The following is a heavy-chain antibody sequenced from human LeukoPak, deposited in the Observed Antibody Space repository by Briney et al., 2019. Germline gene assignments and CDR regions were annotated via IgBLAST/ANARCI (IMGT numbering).Heavy chain of an antibody. J-gene: IGHJ6*03. CDR1: GYTFTSYY. D-gene: IGHD7-27*01. CDR2: INPSGGST. V-gene: IGHV1-46*01. Sequence: ASVKVSCKASGYTFTSYYMHWVRQAPGQGLEWMGIINPSGGSTSYAQKFQGRVTMTRDTSTSTVYMELSSLRSEDTAVYYCARDGPGVSFYYYYYYMDVWGKGTTVTVPS. CDR3: ARDGPGVSFYYYYYYMDV.